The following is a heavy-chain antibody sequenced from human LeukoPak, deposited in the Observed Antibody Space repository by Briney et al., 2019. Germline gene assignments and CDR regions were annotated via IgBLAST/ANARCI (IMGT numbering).Heavy chain of an antibody. CDR1: GFTFSDTW. CDR2: IQSKTDGGTT. D-gene: IGHD6-6*01. CDR3: TTWSSQFVF. V-gene: IGHV3-15*01. Sequence: GGSLSLSCAASGFTFSDTWMTWVRQAPGKGLECVGFIQSKTDGGTTDSATPVKGRFTVSRDDSKNTLYLQMSSLKTEDTAVYYCTTWSSQFVFCGEGTLVTVSS. J-gene: IGHJ4*02.